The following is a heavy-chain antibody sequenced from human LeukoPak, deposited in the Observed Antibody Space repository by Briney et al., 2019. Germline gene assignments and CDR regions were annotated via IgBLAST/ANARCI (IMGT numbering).Heavy chain of an antibody. CDR1: GGSISSSSYY. J-gene: IGHJ6*03. D-gene: IGHD2-21*02. CDR3: ARQKKVTRRVYYYYMDV. Sequence: SETLSLTCTVSGGSISSSSYYWGWIRQPPGQGLEWIGSIYYSGSTYYNPSLKSRVTISVDTSKNQFSLKLSSVTAADTAVYYCARQKKVTRRVYYYYMDVWGKGTTVTISS. CDR2: IYYSGST. V-gene: IGHV4-39*01.